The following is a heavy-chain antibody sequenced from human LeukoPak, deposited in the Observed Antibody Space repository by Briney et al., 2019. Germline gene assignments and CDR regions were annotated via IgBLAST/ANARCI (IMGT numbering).Heavy chain of an antibody. D-gene: IGHD3-3*01. V-gene: IGHV1-69*13. CDR3: ATTYYDFWSAVGSFHYFDY. CDR2: IIPILGTA. J-gene: IGHJ4*02. CDR1: GGTFSSYA. Sequence: RWASVKVSCKASGGTFSSYAISWVRQAPGQGLEWMGGIIPILGTANYAQKFQGRVTITADESTSTAYMELSSLRSEDTAVYYCATTYYDFWSAVGSFHYFDYWGQGTLVTVSS.